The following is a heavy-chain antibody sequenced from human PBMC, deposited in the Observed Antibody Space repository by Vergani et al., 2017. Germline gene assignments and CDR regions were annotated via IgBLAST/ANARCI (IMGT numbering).Heavy chain of an antibody. CDR1: GFTFSSYG. V-gene: IGHV3-30*03. D-gene: IGHD3-22*01. Sequence: QVQLVESGGGVVQPGRSLRLSCAASGFTFSSYGMHWVRQAPGKGLEWVAVISYDGSNKYYADSVKGRFTISRDNSKNTLYLQMNSLRAEDTAVYYCARGRAYYYDSSGYYRKVDPFDYWGQGTLVTVSS. CDR2: ISYDGSNK. CDR3: ARGRAYYYDSSGYYRKVDPFDY. J-gene: IGHJ4*02.